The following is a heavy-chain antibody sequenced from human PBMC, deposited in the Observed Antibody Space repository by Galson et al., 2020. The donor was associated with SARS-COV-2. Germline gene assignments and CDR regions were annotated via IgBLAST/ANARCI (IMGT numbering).Heavy chain of an antibody. Sequence: GGSLRLSCAASGFTFSSCPMSWVRQAPGQGLEWVSEIRGSGDTTYYADSVKGRFTISRDTSKNTLYLQMNSLRAEDTAIYYCAKEVPMTGRTDEYFQHWGQGTLVTV. V-gene: IGHV3-23*01. CDR3: AKEVPMTGRTDEYFQH. J-gene: IGHJ1*01. CDR1: GFTFSSCP. CDR2: IRGSGDTT. D-gene: IGHD3-9*01.